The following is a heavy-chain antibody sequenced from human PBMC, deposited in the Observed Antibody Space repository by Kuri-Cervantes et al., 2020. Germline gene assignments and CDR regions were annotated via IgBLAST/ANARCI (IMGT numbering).Heavy chain of an antibody. V-gene: IGHV3-48*04. D-gene: IGHD2-15*01. CDR2: ISSSSSTI. Sequence: GGSLRLSCAASGFTFSSYAMHWVRQAPGKGLEWVSYISSSSSTIYYADSVKGRFTISRDNAKNSLYLQMNSLRAEDTAVSYCAREGSCRGANCYQSYCYFDLWGRGTLVTVSS. CDR1: GFTFSSYA. CDR3: AREGSCRGANCYQSYCYFDL. J-gene: IGHJ2*01.